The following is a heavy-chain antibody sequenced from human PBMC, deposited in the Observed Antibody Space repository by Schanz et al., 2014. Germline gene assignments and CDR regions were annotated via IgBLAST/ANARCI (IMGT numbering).Heavy chain of an antibody. J-gene: IGHJ4*02. Sequence: QVQLVESGGGVAQPGGSLRLSCAASRFTFSTYAMHWVRQAPGKGLGWLAVISSDGFNKFYADSVKGRFTISRDNSKNTLYLQMNSLRTEDTAVYYCARGDMVRGVFDYWGQGTLVTVSS. D-gene: IGHD3-10*01. CDR2: ISSDGFNK. CDR3: ARGDMVRGVFDY. V-gene: IGHV3-30*04. CDR1: RFTFSTYA.